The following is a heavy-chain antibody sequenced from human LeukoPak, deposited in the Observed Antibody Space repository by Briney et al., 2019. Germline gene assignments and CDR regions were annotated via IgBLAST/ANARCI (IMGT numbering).Heavy chain of an antibody. CDR2: INPSGGST. J-gene: IGHJ4*02. CDR3: ARLIAGDFDY. Sequence: ASVKVSCKASGYTFTGYYIHWVRQAPGQGLEWMGIINPSGGSTSYAQKFQGRVTMTRDTSTSTVYMELSSLRSEDTAVYYCARLIAGDFDYWGQGTLVTVSS. CDR1: GYTFTGYY. V-gene: IGHV1-46*01. D-gene: IGHD1-26*01.